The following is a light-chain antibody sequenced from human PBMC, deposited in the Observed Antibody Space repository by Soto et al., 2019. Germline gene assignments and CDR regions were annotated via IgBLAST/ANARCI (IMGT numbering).Light chain of an antibody. V-gene: IGKV3-11*01. J-gene: IGKJ2*01. CDR2: DAS. CDR1: QSVSSY. CDR3: QQYSSHSGT. Sequence: EIVLTQSPATLSLSPGERATLSCRASQSVSSYLAWYQQKPGQAPRLLIYDASNRATGIPARFSGSGSGTDFTLTISSLQPDDFATYYCQQYSSHSGTFGQGTKLEVK.